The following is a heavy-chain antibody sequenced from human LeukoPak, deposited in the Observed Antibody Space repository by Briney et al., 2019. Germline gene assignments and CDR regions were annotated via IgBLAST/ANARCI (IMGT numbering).Heavy chain of an antibody. V-gene: IGHV4-39*01. Sequence: PSETLSLTCTVSGGSISSSSYYWGWIRQPPGTGLEWIGSIYYSGSTYYNPSLKSRVTISVDTSKNQFSLKLSSVTAADTAVYYCARRGIVGATYAYWGQGTLVTVSS. D-gene: IGHD1-26*01. CDR1: GGSISSSSYY. CDR3: ARRGIVGATYAY. J-gene: IGHJ4*02. CDR2: IYYSGST.